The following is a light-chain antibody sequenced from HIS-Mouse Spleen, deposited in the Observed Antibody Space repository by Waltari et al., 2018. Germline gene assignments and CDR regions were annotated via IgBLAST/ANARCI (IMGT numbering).Light chain of an antibody. V-gene: IGLV2-23*01. CDR1: SSDVGRSHL. CDR2: EGS. CDR3: CSYAGSSTSWV. Sequence: QSALTQPASVSGSPGQSITISCTGTSSDVGRSHLVSWYQQHPGKAPKLMIYEGSKRPSGVSNRFSGSKSGNTASLTISGLQAEDEADYYCCSYAGSSTSWVFGGGTKLTVL. J-gene: IGLJ3*02.